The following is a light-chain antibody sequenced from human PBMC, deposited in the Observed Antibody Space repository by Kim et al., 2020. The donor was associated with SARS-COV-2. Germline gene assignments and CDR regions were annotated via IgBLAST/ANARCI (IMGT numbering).Light chain of an antibody. CDR1: QDIANS. Sequence: ASVGGGVTITCRASQDIANSLAWYQQKPGKVPQVLIYAASTLQSGVPSRFSGSGSGTEFTLTIGSLQTEDVATYYCQKYNSAPWTFGPGTKVDIK. V-gene: IGKV1-27*01. CDR3: QKYNSAPWT. CDR2: AAS. J-gene: IGKJ1*01.